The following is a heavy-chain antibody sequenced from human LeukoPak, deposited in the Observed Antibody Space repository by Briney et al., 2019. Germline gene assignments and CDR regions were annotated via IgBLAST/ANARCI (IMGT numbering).Heavy chain of an antibody. CDR2: ISYDGSNK. CDR1: GFTLSSYD. J-gene: IGHJ4*02. V-gene: IGHV3-30*18. CDR3: AKESGIVGATREDY. D-gene: IGHD1-26*01. Sequence: PGRSLRLSCAASGFTLSSYDMHWVRQAPGKGLEWVAVISYDGSNKYYADSVKGRFTISRDNSKNTLYLQMNSLRAEDTAVYYCAKESGIVGATREDYWGQGTLVTVSS.